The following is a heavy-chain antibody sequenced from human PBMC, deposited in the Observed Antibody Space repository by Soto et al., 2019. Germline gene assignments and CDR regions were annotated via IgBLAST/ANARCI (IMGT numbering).Heavy chain of an antibody. CDR3: VRDFYNYDTSGYYFWAS. CDR1: GFIFKIYG. D-gene: IGHD3-22*01. J-gene: IGHJ5*02. Sequence: GGSLRLSCAASGFIFKIYGMHWVRQAPGKGLEWVAFITNDGSIKHYIDSVKGRFTISRDHSKNTLFLQMDSLRPEDTAVYYCVRDFYNYDTSGYYFWASWGQGALVTVSS. CDR2: ITNDGSIK. V-gene: IGHV3-30*03.